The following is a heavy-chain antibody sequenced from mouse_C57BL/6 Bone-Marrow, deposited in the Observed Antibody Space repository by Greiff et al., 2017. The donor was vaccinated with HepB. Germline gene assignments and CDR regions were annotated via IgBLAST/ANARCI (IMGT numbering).Heavy chain of an antibody. Sequence: EVKLVESGGDLVKPGGSLKLSCAASGFTFSSYGMSWVRQTPDKRLEWVATISSGGSYTYYPDSVKGRFTISRDNAKNTLYLQMSSLKSEDTAMYYWARDSLWDYPWFAYWGQGTLVTVSA. J-gene: IGHJ3*01. V-gene: IGHV5-6*01. D-gene: IGHD1-1*02. CDR2: ISSGGSYT. CDR3: ARDSLWDYPWFAY. CDR1: GFTFSSYG.